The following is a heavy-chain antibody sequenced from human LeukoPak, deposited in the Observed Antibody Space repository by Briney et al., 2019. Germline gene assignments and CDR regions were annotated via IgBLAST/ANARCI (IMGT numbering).Heavy chain of an antibody. D-gene: IGHD3-10*01. CDR2: INHSGST. V-gene: IGHV4-34*01. J-gene: IGHJ3*02. CDR1: GGSFSGYY. CDR3: ARQRGSGSYYSPLDAFDI. Sequence: SETLSLTCAVYGGSFSGYYWSWIRQPPGKGLEWIGEINHSGSTNYNPSLKSRVTISVDTSKNQFSLKLSSVTAADTAVYYCARQRGSGSYYSPLDAFDIWGQGTMVTVSS.